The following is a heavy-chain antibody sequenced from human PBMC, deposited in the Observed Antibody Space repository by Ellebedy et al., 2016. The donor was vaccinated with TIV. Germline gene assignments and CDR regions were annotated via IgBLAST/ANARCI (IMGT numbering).Heavy chain of an antibody. J-gene: IGHJ4*02. D-gene: IGHD6-13*01. V-gene: IGHV4-39*07. CDR1: GGSISSSSYY. Sequence: MPSETLSLTCTVSGGSISSSSYYWGWIRQPPGKGLAWIGSIYYSGSTYYNPSLKSRVTISVDTSKNQFSLKLSSVTAADRAVYYCARGLGIARYWGQGTLVTVSS. CDR2: IYYSGST. CDR3: ARGLGIARY.